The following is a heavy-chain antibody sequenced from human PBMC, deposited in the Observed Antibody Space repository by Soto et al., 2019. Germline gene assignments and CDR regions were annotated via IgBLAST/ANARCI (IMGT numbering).Heavy chain of an antibody. J-gene: IGHJ4*02. CDR3: ARLAVRDSSGWSQVHY. D-gene: IGHD6-19*01. CDR1: GGSISSSSYY. Sequence: SETLSLTCTVSGGSISSSSYYWGWIRQPPGKGLEWIGSIYYSGSTYYNPSLKSRVTISVDTSKNQFSLKLSSVTAADTAVYYCARLAVRDSSGWSQVHYWGQGTLVTVS. V-gene: IGHV4-39*01. CDR2: IYYSGST.